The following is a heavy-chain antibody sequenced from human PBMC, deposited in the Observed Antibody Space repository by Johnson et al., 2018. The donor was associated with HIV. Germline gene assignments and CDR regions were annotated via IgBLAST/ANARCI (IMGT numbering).Heavy chain of an antibody. CDR3: AKELALYSSGYGGDAFDI. D-gene: IGHD6-19*01. CDR2: ISYDGSNK. CDR1: GFTFSSYG. V-gene: IGHV3-30*18. J-gene: IGHJ3*02. Sequence: QVQLVESGGGVVHPGRSLRLSCAASGFTFSSYGMHWVRQAPGKGLEWLAVISYDGSNKYYADSVKGRFTISRDNSKNTLYLQMNSLRAEDTAVYYCAKELALYSSGYGGDAFDIWGQGTMVTVSS.